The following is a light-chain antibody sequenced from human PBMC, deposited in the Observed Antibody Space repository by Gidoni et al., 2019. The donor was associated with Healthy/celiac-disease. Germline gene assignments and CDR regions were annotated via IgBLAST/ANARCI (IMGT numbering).Light chain of an antibody. Sequence: QSALTQPAPVSGSPGQPHTISCTGTSSDVGGYNYVSWYQQHPANAPNLMIYEVSNRPSGVSTRFSGSTSGNTASLTISGLQAEDEADYYCSSYTSSSTPYVFGTGTKVTVL. CDR2: EVS. V-gene: IGLV2-14*01. CDR1: SSDVGGYNY. CDR3: SSYTSSSTPYV. J-gene: IGLJ1*01.